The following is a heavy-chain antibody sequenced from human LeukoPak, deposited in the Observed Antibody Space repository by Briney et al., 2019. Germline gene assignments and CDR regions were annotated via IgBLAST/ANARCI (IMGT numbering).Heavy chain of an antibody. D-gene: IGHD6-19*01. J-gene: IGHJ4*02. Sequence: GGSLRLSCAASGFTFSSYSMNWVRQAPGKGLVWVSRINSDGSSTSYADSVKGRFTISRDNAKNTLYLQMNSLRAEDTAVYYCAREHSSGWYAFDYWGQGTLVTVSS. CDR3: AREHSSGWYAFDY. V-gene: IGHV3-74*01. CDR1: GFTFSSYS. CDR2: INSDGSST.